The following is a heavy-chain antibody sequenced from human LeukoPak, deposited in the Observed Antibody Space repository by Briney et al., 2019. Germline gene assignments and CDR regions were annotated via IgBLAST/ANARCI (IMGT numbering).Heavy chain of an antibody. D-gene: IGHD6-13*01. CDR3: VKLSRAAATDFDY. CDR2: ISTNGGST. J-gene: IGHJ4*02. CDR1: GFTFSSYP. V-gene: IGHV3-64D*06. Sequence: PGGSLRLSCSASGFTFSSYPMHWVRQAPGKGLEHVSRISTNGGSTHYADSVKGRFTISRDNSKNTVNLQMSSLRVDDTAVYYCVKLSRAAATDFDYWGQGTLVTVSS.